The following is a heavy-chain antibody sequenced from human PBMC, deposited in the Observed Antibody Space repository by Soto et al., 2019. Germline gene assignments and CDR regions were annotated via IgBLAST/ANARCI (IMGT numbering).Heavy chain of an antibody. D-gene: IGHD2-2*01. CDR3: ARAPYCSSTSCSTVYYYYYYGMDV. CDR1: GGSISSGASS. V-gene: IGHV4-31*03. Sequence: SETLSLTCTLSGGSISSGASSWNWIRQHPGKGLEWIGYICHSVNTYCNTSLENGLTISLDPSKKQFALRLSSVTAADTAVYYCARAPYCSSTSCSTVYYYYYYGMDVWGQGTTVTVSS. J-gene: IGHJ6*02. CDR2: ICHSVNT.